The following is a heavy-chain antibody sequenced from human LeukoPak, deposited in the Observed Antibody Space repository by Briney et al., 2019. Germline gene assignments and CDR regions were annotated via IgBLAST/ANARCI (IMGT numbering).Heavy chain of an antibody. D-gene: IGHD6-19*01. CDR2: IGGMGART. CDR3: AKDLVSGDWYWRGFDS. J-gene: IGHJ4*02. V-gene: IGHV3-23*01. Sequence: GGSLTPSCAASGFTFNSYVMSWARQAPGKGLGWVSAIGGMGARTYYADSGRGRFPTSRDNSKNTVYLQLNSLRGEDTAVYYCAKDLVSGDWYWRGFDSWGQGTLVTVSS. CDR1: GFTFNSYV.